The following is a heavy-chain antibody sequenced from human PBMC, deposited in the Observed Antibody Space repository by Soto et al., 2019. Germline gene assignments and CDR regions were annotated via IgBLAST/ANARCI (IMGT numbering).Heavy chain of an antibody. CDR1: GFTVSSNY. V-gene: IGHV3-66*01. CDR3: ARYCSSTSCWETRAFDI. Sequence: GSLRLSCAASGFTVSSNYMSWVRQAPGKGLEWVSVIYSGGSTYYADSVKGRFTISRDNSKNTLYLQMNSLRAEDTAVYYCARYCSSTSCWETRAFDIWGQGTMVTVSS. D-gene: IGHD2-2*01. CDR2: IYSGGST. J-gene: IGHJ3*02.